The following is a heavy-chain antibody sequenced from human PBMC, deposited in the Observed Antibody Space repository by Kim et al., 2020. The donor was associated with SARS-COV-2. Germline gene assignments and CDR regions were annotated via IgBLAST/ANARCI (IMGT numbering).Heavy chain of an antibody. J-gene: IGHJ6*02. CDR2: RST. D-gene: IGHD3-16*01. Sequence: RSTRYADSVQGRFTIPIDYAKSTLYLQMSSLRAEETAVYYCVGGAFHAMDVWGPGTTVTVSS. CDR3: VGGAFHAMDV. V-gene: IGHV3-74*01.